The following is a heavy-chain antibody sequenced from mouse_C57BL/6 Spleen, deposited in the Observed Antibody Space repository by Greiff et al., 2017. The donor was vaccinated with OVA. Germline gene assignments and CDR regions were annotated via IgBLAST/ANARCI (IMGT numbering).Heavy chain of an antibody. CDR3: AKAYYGNFGGNFDY. J-gene: IGHJ2*01. CDR2: IYPGSGST. D-gene: IGHD2-10*01. CDR1: GYTFTSYW. V-gene: IGHV1-55*01. Sequence: QVQLQQPGAELVKPGASVKMSCKASGYTFTSYWITWVKQRPGQGLEWIGDIYPGSGSTNYNEKFKSKATLTVDTSSSTAYMQLSSLTSEDSAVYYCAKAYYGNFGGNFDYWGHGTTLTVSS.